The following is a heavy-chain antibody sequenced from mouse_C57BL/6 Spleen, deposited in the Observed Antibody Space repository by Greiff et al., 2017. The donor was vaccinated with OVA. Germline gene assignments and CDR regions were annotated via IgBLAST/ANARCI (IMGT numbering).Heavy chain of an antibody. CDR3: ARTGTTVEPRRWFAY. CDR1: GFNIKDYY. CDR2: IDPEDGET. Sequence: VQLKESGAELVKPGASVKLSCTASGFNIKDYYMHWVKQRTEQGLEWIGRIDPEDGETKYAPKFQGKATITADTSSNTAYLQLSSLTSEDTAVYYCARTGTTVEPRRWFAYWGQGTLVTVSA. V-gene: IGHV14-2*01. D-gene: IGHD1-1*01. J-gene: IGHJ3*01.